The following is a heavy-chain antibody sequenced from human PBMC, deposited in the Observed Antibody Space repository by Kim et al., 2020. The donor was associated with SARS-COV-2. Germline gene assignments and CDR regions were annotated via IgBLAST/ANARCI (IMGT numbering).Heavy chain of an antibody. J-gene: IGHJ4*02. D-gene: IGHD6-13*01. CDR3: TRHSIPIGAAGTGIDY. Sequence: SVKGRFTISRDDSKNTAYLQMNSLKTEDTAVYYCTRHSIPIGAAGTGIDYWGQGTLVTVSS. V-gene: IGHV3-73*01.